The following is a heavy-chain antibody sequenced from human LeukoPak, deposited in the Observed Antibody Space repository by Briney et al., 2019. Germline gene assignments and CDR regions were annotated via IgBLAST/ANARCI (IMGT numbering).Heavy chain of an antibody. CDR1: GYTFTSDD. CDR3: ARRTMVRGVIYWFDP. D-gene: IGHD3-10*01. CDR2: MNPNSGNT. V-gene: IGHV1-8*01. Sequence: ASVKVSCKASGYTFTSDDINWVRQATGQGLEWMGWMNPNSGNTGYAQKFQGRVTMTRNTSISTAYMELSSLRSEATAVYYCARRTMVRGVIYWFDPWGQGTLVTVSS. J-gene: IGHJ5*02.